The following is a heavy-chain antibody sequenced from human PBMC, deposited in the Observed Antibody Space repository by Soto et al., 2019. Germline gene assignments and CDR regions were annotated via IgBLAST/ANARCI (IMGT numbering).Heavy chain of an antibody. D-gene: IGHD7-27*01. J-gene: IGHJ1*01. CDR2: IDHSGST. CDR1: GGSLSGYY. CDR3: ARDPGVNAEYFQH. V-gene: IGHV4-34*01. Sequence: QVQLQQWGAGLLKPSETLSLTCAVYGGSLSGYYWSWIRQPPGKGLEWIGEIDHSGSTHYNPSLKSRVTISVDTSKNQFSLKLSSVTAADTAVYYCARDPGVNAEYFQHWGQGTLVTVSS.